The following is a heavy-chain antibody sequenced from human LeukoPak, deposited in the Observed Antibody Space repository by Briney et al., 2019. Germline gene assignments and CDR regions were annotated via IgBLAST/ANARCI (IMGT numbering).Heavy chain of an antibody. CDR1: GFTFTSYA. D-gene: IGHD3-9*01. J-gene: IGHJ4*02. CDR3: ARRLRYFDWSFDY. Sequence: ASVKVSCKASGFTFTSYAMHWVRQAPGQRLEWMGWINAGNGNTKYSQKFQGRVTITRDTSASTAYMELSSLRSEGTAVYYCARRLRYFDWSFDYWGQGTLVTVSS. V-gene: IGHV1-3*01. CDR2: INAGNGNT.